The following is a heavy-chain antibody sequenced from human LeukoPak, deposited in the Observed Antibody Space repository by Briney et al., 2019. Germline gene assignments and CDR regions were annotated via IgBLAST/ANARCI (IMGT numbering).Heavy chain of an antibody. CDR1: GFEFSIYW. Sequence: GGSLRLSCAASGFEFSIYWMSWVRQAPGKGLEWVANINGAGSGKDYVDSVKGRFTISRDYAKDSLSLQMNSLRVEDTAVYYCARERWLQPDYWGQGILVTVSS. CDR3: ARERWLQPDY. V-gene: IGHV3-7*01. CDR2: INGAGSGK. J-gene: IGHJ4*02. D-gene: IGHD5-24*01.